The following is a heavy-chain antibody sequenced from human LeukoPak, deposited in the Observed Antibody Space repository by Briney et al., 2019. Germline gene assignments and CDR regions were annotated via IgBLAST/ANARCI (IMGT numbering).Heavy chain of an antibody. Sequence: GGSLRLSCAASGFTFDDYDMHWVRQAPGKGLEWVSGISWNSGNIGYADSVRGRFTISRDNAKNSLYLQMNSLRAEDMALYYCAKAEDYQLLSSAFDIWGQGTMVTVSS. CDR2: ISWNSGNI. CDR3: AKAEDYQLLSSAFDI. J-gene: IGHJ3*02. CDR1: GFTFDDYD. V-gene: IGHV3-9*03. D-gene: IGHD2-2*01.